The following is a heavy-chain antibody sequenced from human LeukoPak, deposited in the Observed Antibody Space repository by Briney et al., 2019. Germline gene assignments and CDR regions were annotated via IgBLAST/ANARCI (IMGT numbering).Heavy chain of an antibody. Sequence: GGSLRLSCAASGFTFSSYSMNWVRLAPGKGLEWVSYISSSSSTIYYADSVKGRFTISRDNAKDSLYLQMNSLRAEDTAVYYCARDMDRALDYWGQGTLVTVSS. J-gene: IGHJ4*02. V-gene: IGHV3-48*01. CDR1: GFTFSSYS. CDR2: ISSSSSTI. D-gene: IGHD1-26*01. CDR3: ARDMDRALDY.